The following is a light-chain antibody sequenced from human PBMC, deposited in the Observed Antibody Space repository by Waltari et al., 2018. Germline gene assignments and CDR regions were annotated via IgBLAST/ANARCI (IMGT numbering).Light chain of an antibody. CDR3: CSYAGSYTLV. J-gene: IGLJ3*02. CDR1: SSDVGGYNY. V-gene: IGLV2-11*01. Sequence: QSALTQPRSVSGSPGQSVTISCTGTSSDVGGYNYVSWYQQHPGKAPKVMIYEVSKRPSGVPDRFSASKAGNTASLTISGLQAEDEADYYCCSYAGSYTLVFGGGTKLTVL. CDR2: EVS.